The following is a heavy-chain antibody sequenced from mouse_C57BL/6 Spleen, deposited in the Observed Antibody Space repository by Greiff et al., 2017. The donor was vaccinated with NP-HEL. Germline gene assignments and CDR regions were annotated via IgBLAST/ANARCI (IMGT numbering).Heavy chain of an antibody. V-gene: IGHV14-1*01. CDR2: IDPEDGDT. D-gene: IGHD2-10*01. CDR1: GFNITDYY. J-gene: IGHJ4*01. CDR3: TPYRGIPYAMDD. Sequence: EVKLMESGAELVRPGASVKLSCTASGFNITDYYMHWVKQRPEQGLEWIGRIDPEDGDTEYAPKFPGKATMTADTSSNTAYLPLSSLTSEDTAVYYCTPYRGIPYAMDDWGQGTSVTVSS.